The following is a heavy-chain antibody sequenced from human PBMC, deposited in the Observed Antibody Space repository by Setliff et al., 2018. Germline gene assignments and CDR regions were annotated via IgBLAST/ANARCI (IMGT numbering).Heavy chain of an antibody. CDR2: IKQDGSEK. D-gene: IGHD1-26*01. V-gene: IGHV3-7*01. CDR1: GFTFSSYG. CDR3: ARDREVVGSTRGTYYHYYHMDV. J-gene: IGHJ6*03. Sequence: PGGSLRLSCAASGFTFSSYGMGWVSQAPGKGLEWVANIKQDGSEKYYVDSVKGRFTISRDNAKNSLYLQMNSLRAEDTAVYYCARDREVVGSTRGTYYHYYHMDVWGKGTTVTVSS.